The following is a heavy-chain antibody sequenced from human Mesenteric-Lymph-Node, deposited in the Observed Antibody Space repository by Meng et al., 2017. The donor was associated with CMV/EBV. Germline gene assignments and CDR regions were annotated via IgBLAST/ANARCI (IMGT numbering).Heavy chain of an antibody. CDR3: PREKYYYEGSGYYWDS. CDR1: GFTFRRYW. Sequence: GGSLKISCAASGFTFRRYWMNWVRQAPGKGLEWVANIKEDGSEKYYVDSLKGRFTISRDNAKNSLYLQMNSLRVEDTAVYYCPREKYYYEGSGYYWDSWGPGALVTVSS. V-gene: IGHV3-7*01. CDR2: IKEDGSEK. J-gene: IGHJ4*02. D-gene: IGHD3-22*01.